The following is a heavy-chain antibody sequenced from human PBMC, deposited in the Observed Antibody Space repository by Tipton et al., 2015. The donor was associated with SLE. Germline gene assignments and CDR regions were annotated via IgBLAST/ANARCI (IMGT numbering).Heavy chain of an antibody. Sequence: GSLRLSCSASGFTFSGYAVHWVRQAPGKGLEWVSAISGSGGSTYYADSVKGRFTISRDNSKNTLYLQMNSLRAEDTAVYYCAKYGAGNPKTIDYWGQGTLVTVSS. D-gene: IGHD4/OR15-4a*01. J-gene: IGHJ4*02. CDR3: AKYGAGNPKTIDY. CDR2: ISGSGGST. CDR1: GFTFSGYA. V-gene: IGHV3-23*01.